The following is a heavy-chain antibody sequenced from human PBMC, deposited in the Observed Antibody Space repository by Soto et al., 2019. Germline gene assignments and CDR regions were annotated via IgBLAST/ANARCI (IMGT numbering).Heavy chain of an antibody. J-gene: IGHJ6*03. D-gene: IGHD6-19*01. CDR2: INPHNGGT. Sequence: QAQLVQSGAEVKKPGASVKVSCKASGYTFTAYYLHWVRQAPGQGLEWMGWINPHNGGTKYAQKFQGWVTVTRDTSISTSYMELSSLRSNDTAVYYCARGAVAGYYYYFHMDVWGKGTTVTVSS. V-gene: IGHV1-2*04. CDR1: GYTFTAYY. CDR3: ARGAVAGYYYYFHMDV.